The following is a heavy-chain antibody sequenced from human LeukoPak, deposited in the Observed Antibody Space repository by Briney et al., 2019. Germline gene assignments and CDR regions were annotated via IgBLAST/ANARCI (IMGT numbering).Heavy chain of an antibody. D-gene: IGHD3-22*01. Sequence: SQTLSLTCAISVDSVSSNSAAWKWIRQSPLRGLEGLGRTYYRSKWYNDYAVFVKSRIAINHARSKNQFSLQLNSVTPEDTAVYYCARDVDSPGHLNWFDPWGQGTLVTVSS. CDR3: ARDVDSPGHLNWFDP. CDR1: VDSVSSNSAA. CDR2: TYYRSKWYN. V-gene: IGHV6-1*01. J-gene: IGHJ5*02.